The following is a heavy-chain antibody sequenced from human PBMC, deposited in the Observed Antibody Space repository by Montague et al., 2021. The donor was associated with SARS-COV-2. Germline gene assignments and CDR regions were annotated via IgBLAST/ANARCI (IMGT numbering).Heavy chain of an antibody. D-gene: IGHD6-19*01. CDR3: ARGVEQWLWGPHYYYYSSMDV. J-gene: IGHJ6*02. CDR2: INHSGST. V-gene: IGHV4-34*01. CDR1: GGSFSGYY. Sequence: SETLSLTCAVYGGSFSGYYWSWIRQPPGKGLEWIGEINHSGSTNXNPSLKSRVTISVDTSKNQFSLKLSSVTAADTAVYYCARGVEQWLWGPHYYYYSSMDVWGQGTTVTVSS.